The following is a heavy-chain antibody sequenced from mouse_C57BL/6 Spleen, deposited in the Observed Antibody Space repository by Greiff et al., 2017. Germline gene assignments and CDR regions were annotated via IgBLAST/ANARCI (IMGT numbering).Heavy chain of an antibody. CDR2: IYPGDGAT. Sequence: QVQLQQSGPELVKPGASVKISCKASGYAFRSSWMNWVKQRPGKGLEWIGRIYPGDGATNYHGKFKGKATPTADKSSSKAYLQLSSLTSEDSAVYFCARRPLEQIDYWGQGTTLTVSS. V-gene: IGHV1-82*01. CDR3: ARRPLEQIDY. J-gene: IGHJ2*01. CDR1: GYAFRSSW.